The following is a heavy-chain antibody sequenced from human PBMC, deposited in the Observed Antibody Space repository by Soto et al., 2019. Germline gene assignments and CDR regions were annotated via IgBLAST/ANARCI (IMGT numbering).Heavy chain of an antibody. J-gene: IGHJ6*02. CDR3: AKDFRTYYYDSSGYPHYGMDG. V-gene: IGHV3-9*01. Sequence: PRGSLILSCAASGFTFDDYAMHWVRQAPGKGLEWVSGISWNSGSIGYADSVKGRFTISRDNAKNSLYLQMNSLRAEDTALYYCAKDFRTYYYDSSGYPHYGMDGWGQGTTVTVSS. CDR2: ISWNSGSI. D-gene: IGHD3-22*01. CDR1: GFTFDDYA.